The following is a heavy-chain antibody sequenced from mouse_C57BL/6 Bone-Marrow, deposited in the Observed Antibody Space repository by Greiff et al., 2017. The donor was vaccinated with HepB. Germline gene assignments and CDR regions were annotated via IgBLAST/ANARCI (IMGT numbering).Heavy chain of an antibody. Sequence: VQLKQSGAELVRPGASVKLSCTASGFNIKDDYMHWVKQRPEQGLEWIGWIDPENGDTEYASKFQGKATITADTSSNTAYLQLSSLTSEDTAVYYCTIIYYYGSWFAYWGQGTLVTVSA. D-gene: IGHD1-1*01. CDR2: IDPENGDT. CDR1: GFNIKDDY. J-gene: IGHJ3*01. CDR3: TIIYYYGSWFAY. V-gene: IGHV14-4*01.